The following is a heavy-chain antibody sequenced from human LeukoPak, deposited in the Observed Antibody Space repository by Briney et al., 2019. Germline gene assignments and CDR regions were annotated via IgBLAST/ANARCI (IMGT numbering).Heavy chain of an antibody. D-gene: IGHD3-22*01. CDR3: ARGLEINYYYDSSGIDY. Sequence: ASVKVSCKASGYTFTSYDINWVRQATGQGLEWMGWMNPNSGNTGYAQKFQGRVTMTRNTSISTAYMELSSLRSEDTAVYYCARGLEINYYYDSSGIDYWDQGTLVTVSS. CDR2: MNPNSGNT. CDR1: GYTFTSYD. J-gene: IGHJ4*02. V-gene: IGHV1-8*01.